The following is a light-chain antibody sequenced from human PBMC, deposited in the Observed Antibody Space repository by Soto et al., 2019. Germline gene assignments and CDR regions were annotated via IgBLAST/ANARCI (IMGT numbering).Light chain of an antibody. V-gene: IGKV3-20*01. J-gene: IGKJ1*01. CDR2: AAS. Sequence: EIVLTQSPGTLSLSPGERATLSCRASQSVSRNYLAWYQQKPAQAPRLLIYAASSRISGIPDRFSGSGSGTDFTLTISRLEPEDFAVYHCQQYGSAPRTFGQGTKVEIK. CDR1: QSVSRNY. CDR3: QQYGSAPRT.